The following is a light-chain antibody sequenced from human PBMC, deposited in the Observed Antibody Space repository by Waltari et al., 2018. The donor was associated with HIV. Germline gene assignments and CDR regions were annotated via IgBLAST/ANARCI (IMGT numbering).Light chain of an antibody. CDR1: QSIDSW. CDR3: QQYKSYSPSS. V-gene: IGKV1-5*03. CDR2: KAS. Sequence: DIQMTQSHSTLSASVGDTVSITCRASQSIDSWLAWYQQKPGKAPKLLSYKASNLESSVPPSFSGSGAGTAVTLTITSLLPDDFATYYCQQYKSYSPSSFGQGTELEIK. J-gene: IGKJ2*01.